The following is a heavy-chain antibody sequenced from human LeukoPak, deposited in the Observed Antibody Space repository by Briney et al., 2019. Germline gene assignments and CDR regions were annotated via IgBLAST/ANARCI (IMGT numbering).Heavy chain of an antibody. J-gene: IGHJ6*03. CDR3: ARDLGIRDGYNFNYYYYMDV. CDR1: GGSISSYY. V-gene: IGHV4-59*01. Sequence: SETLSLTCTVSGGSISSYYWSWIRQPPGKGLEWIGYIYYSGGTNYNPSLKSRVTISVDTSKNQFSLKLSSVTAADTAVYYCARDLGIRDGYNFNYYYYMDVWGKGTTVTVSS. D-gene: IGHD5-24*01. CDR2: IYYSGGT.